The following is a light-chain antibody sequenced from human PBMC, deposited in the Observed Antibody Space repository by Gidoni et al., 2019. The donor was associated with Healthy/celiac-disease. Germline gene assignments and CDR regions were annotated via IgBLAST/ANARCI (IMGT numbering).Light chain of an antibody. Sequence: EIVLTPSPATLSLSPGERATLYCRASQSVSSYLAWYQQKPGQAPRLLIYDASNRATGIPARFSGSGSVTDFTLTNSSLEPEDCAVYYCQQRSNWPPALTFXGXTKVXIK. CDR2: DAS. CDR1: QSVSSY. CDR3: QQRSNWPPALT. J-gene: IGKJ4*01. V-gene: IGKV3-11*01.